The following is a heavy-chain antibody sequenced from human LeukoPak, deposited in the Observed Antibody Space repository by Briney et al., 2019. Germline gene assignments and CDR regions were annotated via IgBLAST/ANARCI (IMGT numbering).Heavy chain of an antibody. CDR3: ARTLTYYYYHYGMDV. CDR2: MNPNSGNT. CDR1: GYTFTNYD. V-gene: IGHV1-8*01. J-gene: IGHJ6*02. Sequence: ASVKVSCKAFGYTFTNYDINWVRQATGQGLEWMGLMNPNSGNTGYAQKFQGRVTMTRNTSISTAYMELSSLRSEDTAVYYCARTLTYYYYHYGMDVWGQGTTVTVSS.